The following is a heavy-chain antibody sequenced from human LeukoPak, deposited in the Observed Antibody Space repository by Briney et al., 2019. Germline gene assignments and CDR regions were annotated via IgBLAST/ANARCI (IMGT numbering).Heavy chain of an antibody. CDR1: GYTFSGFY. CDR3: AREPPESYHFDY. D-gene: IGHD2-2*01. V-gene: IGHV1-46*01. Sequence: GASVKVSCKASGYTFSGFYVHWVRQAPGQGLEWMGIIKVSGGRTDYAQKFQGRVTMTRGMSTSTVYMELSNLRSEDTAVYYCAREPPESYHFDYWGQGTLVTVSS. CDR2: IKVSGGRT. J-gene: IGHJ4*02.